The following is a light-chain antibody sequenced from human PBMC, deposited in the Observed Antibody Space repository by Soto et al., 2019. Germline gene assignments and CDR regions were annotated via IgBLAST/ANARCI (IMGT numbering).Light chain of an antibody. Sequence: QSVLTQPASVSGSPGQSITISCTGTSSDVGGYNYVSWYQQYPGKAPKLMIYDVSNRPSGVSARFSGSKSCNTASLTISGLQAEDEADYYCSSYTNSNTLVFGTGTKLTVL. CDR3: SSYTNSNTLV. V-gene: IGLV2-14*01. CDR2: DVS. CDR1: SSDVGGYNY. J-gene: IGLJ1*01.